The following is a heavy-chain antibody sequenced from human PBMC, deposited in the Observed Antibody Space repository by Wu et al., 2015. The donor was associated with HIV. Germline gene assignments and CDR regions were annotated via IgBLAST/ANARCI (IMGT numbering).Heavy chain of an antibody. CDR1: GYTFTGYY. J-gene: IGHJ3*02. CDR3: ARDPPGGNSRGAFDI. D-gene: IGHD4-23*01. CDR2: INPNSGGT. V-gene: IGHV1-2*02. Sequence: QVQLVQSGAEVKKPGASVKVSCKASGYTFTGYYMHWVRQAPGQGLEWMGWINPNSGGTNYAQKFQGRVTMTRDTSISTAYMELSRLRSDDTAVYYCARDPPGGNSRGAFDIWGQGTMVTVSS.